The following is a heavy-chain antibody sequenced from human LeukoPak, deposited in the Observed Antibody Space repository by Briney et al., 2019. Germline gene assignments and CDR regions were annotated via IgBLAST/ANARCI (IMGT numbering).Heavy chain of an antibody. CDR1: GYSFTAFY. V-gene: IGHV1-2*02. CDR2: IDPNTGGP. CDR3: AKDKD. J-gene: IGHJ4*02. Sequence: ASVKVSRKASGYSFTAFYIHWVRQAPGQGLEWMGWIDPNTGGPNYAQKFQGRVTMTRDTSINTVYMEVSRLRSDDTAIYYCAKDKDWGQGTQVTVSS.